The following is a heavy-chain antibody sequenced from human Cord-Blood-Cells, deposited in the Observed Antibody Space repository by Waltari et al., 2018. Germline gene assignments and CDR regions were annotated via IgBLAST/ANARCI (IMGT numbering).Heavy chain of an antibody. V-gene: IGHV4-39*01. CDR1: GGSIRSSSYS. CDR2: IYYSGRT. J-gene: IGHJ4*02. D-gene: IGHD5-18*01. CDR3: ARLGERGYSYGRDY. Sequence: QLQLQESGPGLVKPSETLSLTCTVSGGSIRSSSYSWGWIRPPPGKGMEWIGSIYYSGRTYYNPSLKSRVTISVDTSKNQFSLKRSSVTAADTAVYYCARLGERGYSYGRDYWGQGTLVTVSS.